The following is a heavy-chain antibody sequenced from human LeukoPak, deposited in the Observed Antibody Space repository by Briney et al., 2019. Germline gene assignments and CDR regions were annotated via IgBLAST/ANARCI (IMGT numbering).Heavy chain of an antibody. J-gene: IGHJ6*02. V-gene: IGHV3-43*02. D-gene: IGHD3-3*01. CDR1: GFTFDDYA. Sequence: PGGSLRLSCAASGFTFDDYAMHWVRQAPGKGLEWVSLISGDATSTYYADSMKGRFTISRDSSKNSLYLQINSLRTEDTALYYCSRGAYDFWSGYHDSGGYYGMDVWGQGTTVTVSS. CDR3: SRGAYDFWSGYHDSGGYYGMDV. CDR2: ISGDATST.